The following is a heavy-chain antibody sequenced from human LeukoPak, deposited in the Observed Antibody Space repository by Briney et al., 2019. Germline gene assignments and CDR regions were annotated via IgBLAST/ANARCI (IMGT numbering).Heavy chain of an antibody. D-gene: IGHD5-12*01. CDR3: ARTPQSGYVAYYFDY. CDR1: GGSISSYY. Sequence: SETLSLTCTVSGGSISSYYWNWIRQPPGKGLEWIGYINYIRTTDYNPSLKSRVTISLDTSKNQFSLKLSSVTAADTAVYYCARTPQSGYVAYYFDYWGQGTLVTVSS. CDR2: INYIRTT. V-gene: IGHV4-59*01. J-gene: IGHJ4*02.